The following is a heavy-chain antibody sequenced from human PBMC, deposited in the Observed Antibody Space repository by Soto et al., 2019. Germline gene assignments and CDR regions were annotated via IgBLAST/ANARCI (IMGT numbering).Heavy chain of an antibody. CDR1: GGSFSGYY. J-gene: IGHJ6*02. Sequence: PSETLSLTCAVYGGSFSGYYWSWIRQPPGKGLEWIGGINHSGSTNYNPSLKSRVTISVDTSKNQFSLKLSSVTAADTAVYYCARSDYCTNGVCPSRDYYYYYGMDVWGQGTTVTVSS. V-gene: IGHV4-34*01. D-gene: IGHD2-8*01. CDR2: INHSGST. CDR3: ARSDYCTNGVCPSRDYYYYYGMDV.